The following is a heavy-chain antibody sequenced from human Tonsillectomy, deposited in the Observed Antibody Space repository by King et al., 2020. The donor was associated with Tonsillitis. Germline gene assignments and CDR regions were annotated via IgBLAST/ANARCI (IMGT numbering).Heavy chain of an antibody. CDR3: ARAQYSSGWYDY. Sequence: VQLQQWGAGLLKPSETLSLTCAVYGGSFSDYYWSWIRQPPGKGLEWIGEINHSGSINYNPSLKSRVTISVDTSKNQFSLILSSVTAADTAVYYCARAQYSSGWYDYWGQGTLVTVSS. D-gene: IGHD6-19*01. CDR1: GGSFSDYY. V-gene: IGHV4-34*01. J-gene: IGHJ4*02. CDR2: INHSGSI.